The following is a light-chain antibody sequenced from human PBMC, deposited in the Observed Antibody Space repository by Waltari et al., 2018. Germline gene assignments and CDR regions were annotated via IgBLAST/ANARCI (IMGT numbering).Light chain of an antibody. Sequence: DTVLTQSPDSLPVSLGERATINCKSSQNILYNSNNKNYLAWYQQKPGQPPKLLIYWASTRQFGVPERFSGSGSGTDFTLTISSLQAEDVAVYYCQQFFGTPWTFGQGTKVEIK. CDR2: WAS. CDR3: QQFFGTPWT. J-gene: IGKJ1*01. V-gene: IGKV4-1*01. CDR1: QNILYNSNNKNY.